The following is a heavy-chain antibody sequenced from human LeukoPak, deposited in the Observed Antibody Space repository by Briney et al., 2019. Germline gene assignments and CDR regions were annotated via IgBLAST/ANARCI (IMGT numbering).Heavy chain of an antibody. CDR3: AADWVRGWTNYYYYGMDV. CDR2: IVVGSGNT. J-gene: IGHJ6*02. CDR1: GFTFTSYA. Sequence: SVKVSCKASGFTFTSYAMQWVRQARGQRLEWIGWIVVGSGNTNYAQKFQERVTITRDMSTSTAYMELSSLRSEDTAVYYCAADWVRGWTNYYYYGMDVWGQGTTVTVSS. D-gene: IGHD6-19*01. V-gene: IGHV1-58*02.